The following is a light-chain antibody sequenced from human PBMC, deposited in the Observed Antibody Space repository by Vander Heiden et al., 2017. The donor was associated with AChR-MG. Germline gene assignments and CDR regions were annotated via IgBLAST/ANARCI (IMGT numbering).Light chain of an antibody. CDR2: RDS. V-gene: IGLV3-9*01. CDR3: QVWDSSTFVV. J-gene: IGLJ2*01. CDR1: NIGIKI. Sequence: SYELTQPLSVSVALGQTARITCEGNNIGIKIVHWYQQKPGQAPVLVIYRDSNRPSGIPERFSGSNSGNTATLTISRAQAGDEADYFCQVWDSSTFVVFGGGTKLTVL.